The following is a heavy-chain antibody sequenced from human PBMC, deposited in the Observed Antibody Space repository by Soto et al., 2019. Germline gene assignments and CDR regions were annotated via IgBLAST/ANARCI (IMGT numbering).Heavy chain of an antibody. CDR1: GYTFTGYY. Sequence: QVQLVQSGAEVKKPGASVKVSCKASGYTFTGYYIHWVRQAPGQGLEWMGWSNPKNGGTNYAQKFQDWVTMTRDTSSSAAYMALGRLRSDDTAVYSCAVAIRGDAFDVWGKGTMDTVSS. J-gene: IGHJ3*01. CDR3: AVAIRGDAFDV. CDR2: SNPKNGGT. D-gene: IGHD3-9*01. V-gene: IGHV1-2*04.